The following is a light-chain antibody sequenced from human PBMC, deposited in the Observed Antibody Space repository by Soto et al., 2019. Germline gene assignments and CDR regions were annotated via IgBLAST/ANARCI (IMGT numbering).Light chain of an antibody. CDR2: DAS. J-gene: IGKJ4*01. V-gene: IGKV1-5*02. Sequence: DIQLTQSPSTLSASVGDRVTIICRSSQSISTWLAWYQQKSGKAPKLLIYDASSLESGVPSRFSGGGSGTEFTLTISSLQPDDFATYYCQQYNSISLLTFGGGTKVDIK. CDR3: QQYNSISLLT. CDR1: QSISTW.